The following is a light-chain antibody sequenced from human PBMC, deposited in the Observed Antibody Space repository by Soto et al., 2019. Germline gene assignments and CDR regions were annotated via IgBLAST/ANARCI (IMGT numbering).Light chain of an antibody. CDR1: SSDVGGYNF. V-gene: IGLV2-8*01. J-gene: IGLJ1*01. CDR3: CSFAGSGYV. CDR2: EVS. Sequence: SALPQPPSASGYLGQSVTISCTGTSSDVGGYNFVSWFQQRPGEAPKLLIYEVSNRPSGVPDRFSGSKSGNTASLTVSGLQADDEADYYCCSFAGSGYVFGSGTKVTVL.